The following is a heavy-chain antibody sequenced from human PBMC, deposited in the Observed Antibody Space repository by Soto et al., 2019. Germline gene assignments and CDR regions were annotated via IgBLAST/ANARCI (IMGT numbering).Heavy chain of an antibody. V-gene: IGHV4-31*03. Sequence: QVQLQESGPGLVKPSQTLSLTCTVSGGSISSGGYYWSWIRQHPGKGLEWIGYIYYSGSTYYNPSLKSRVTISVDSSKDQCSLKLSSVTAADTAVYYCAIVFGFGGMDVWGQGTTVTVSS. D-gene: IGHD3-10*01. CDR2: IYYSGST. CDR1: GGSISSGGYY. CDR3: AIVFGFGGMDV. J-gene: IGHJ6*02.